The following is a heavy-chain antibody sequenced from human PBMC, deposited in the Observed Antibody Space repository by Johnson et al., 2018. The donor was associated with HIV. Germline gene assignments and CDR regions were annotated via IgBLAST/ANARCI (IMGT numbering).Heavy chain of an antibody. CDR1: GFTVSRNY. CDR2: IYSDGVT. D-gene: IGHD3-9*01. CDR3: ARFDSFDAFDI. Sequence: VQLVESGGGLIQPGGSLRLSCAASGFTVSRNYMNWVRQAPGEGLERVSIIYSDGVTYYADSVKGRFTISRDNSKNTLYLQMNSLRAEDTAVYYCARFDSFDAFDIWGQGTMVIVS. V-gene: IGHV3-53*01. J-gene: IGHJ3*02.